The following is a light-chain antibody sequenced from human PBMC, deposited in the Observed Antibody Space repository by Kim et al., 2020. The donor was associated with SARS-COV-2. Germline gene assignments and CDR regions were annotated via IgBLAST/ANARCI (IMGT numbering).Light chain of an antibody. CDR2: YDS. V-gene: IGLV3-21*04. J-gene: IGLJ3*02. Sequence: ARGKTARITCGGNNIGSKSVHWYQQKPGRAPVLVIYYDSDRPSGIPERFSGSNSGNTATLTISRVEAGDEADYYCQVWDSSSDHPVFGGGTQLTVL. CDR3: QVWDSSSDHPV. CDR1: NIGSKS.